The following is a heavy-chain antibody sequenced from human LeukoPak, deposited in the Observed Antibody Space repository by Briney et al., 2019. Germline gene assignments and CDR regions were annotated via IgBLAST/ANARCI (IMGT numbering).Heavy chain of an antibody. Sequence: PSETLSLTCSVSGGSVSSNLNYWGWIRQPPGKGLEWIGNTYYTGSTYSNPTLKSRVTMSVDTSKNQFSLKLSSVTAADTAVYYCARLTKGRYFDYIFDYWGQGTLLTVSS. CDR2: TYYTGST. V-gene: IGHV4-39*01. J-gene: IGHJ4*02. CDR1: GGSVSSNLNY. D-gene: IGHD3-9*01. CDR3: ARLTKGRYFDYIFDY.